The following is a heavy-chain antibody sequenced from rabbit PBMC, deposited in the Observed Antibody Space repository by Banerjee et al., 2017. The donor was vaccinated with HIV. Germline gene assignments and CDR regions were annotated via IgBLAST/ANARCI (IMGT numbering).Heavy chain of an antibody. J-gene: IGHJ3*01. D-gene: IGHD6-1*01. V-gene: IGHV1S45*01. CDR2: IYGGGSGST. Sequence: QEQLEESGGGLVKPEGSLTLTCTASGFSFSNNYYMCWVRQAPGKGLEWIGCIYGGGSGSTYYANWAKGRFTISKTSSTTVTLQVTSLTAADTATYFCAGVDNVYGWAANLRGQGTLVTVS. CDR1: GFSFSNNYY. CDR3: AGVDNVYGWAANL.